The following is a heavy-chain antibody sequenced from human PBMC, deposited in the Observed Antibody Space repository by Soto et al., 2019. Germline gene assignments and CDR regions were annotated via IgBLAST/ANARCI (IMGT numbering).Heavy chain of an antibody. V-gene: IGHV4-39*01. CDR3: ARSIAARPNWFDP. CDR2: IYYSGST. J-gene: IGHJ5*02. D-gene: IGHD6-6*01. Sequence: SETLSLTCTVSGGSISSSSYYWGWIRHPPGKGLEWIGSIYYSGSTYYNPSLKSRVTISVDTSKNQFSLKLSSVTAADTAVYYCARSIAARPNWFDPWGQGTLVTVSS. CDR1: GGSISSSSYY.